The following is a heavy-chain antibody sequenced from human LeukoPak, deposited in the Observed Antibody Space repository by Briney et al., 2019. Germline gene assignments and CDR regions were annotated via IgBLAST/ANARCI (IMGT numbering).Heavy chain of an antibody. J-gene: IGHJ5*02. Sequence: GGSLRLSCAASGFTFSSYAMSWVRQAPGKGLEWVSAISGSGGSTYYADSVKGRFTISRDNSKNALYLQMNSLRAEDTAVYYCAKSPYYYDSSGQLGTTDNWFDPWGQGTLVTVSS. CDR3: AKSPYYYDSSGQLGTTDNWFDP. CDR2: ISGSGGST. D-gene: IGHD3-22*01. CDR1: GFTFSSYA. V-gene: IGHV3-23*01.